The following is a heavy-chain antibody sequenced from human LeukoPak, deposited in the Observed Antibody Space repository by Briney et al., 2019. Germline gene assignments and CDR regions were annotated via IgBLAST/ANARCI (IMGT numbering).Heavy chain of an antibody. Sequence: GGSLRLSCAASGFTFSSYAMYWVRQAPGKGLEWVALISYDGTNKYYADSVKGRFTISRDNSKNTLYLQMNSLRAEDTAVYYCARETPGTGAFDYWGQGTLVTVSS. CDR1: GFTFSSYA. V-gene: IGHV3-30*01. D-gene: IGHD3/OR15-3a*01. CDR3: ARETPGTGAFDY. CDR2: ISYDGTNK. J-gene: IGHJ4*02.